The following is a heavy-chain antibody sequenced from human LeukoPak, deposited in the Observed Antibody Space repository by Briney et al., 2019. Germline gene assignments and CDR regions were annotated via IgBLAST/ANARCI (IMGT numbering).Heavy chain of an antibody. J-gene: IGHJ4*02. CDR3: AKEHSSSWYYFDY. CDR2: ISSSGGST. Sequence: PGGSLRLSCAASGLTFSSYAMSWVRQAPGKGLEWVSGISSSGGSTYYADSVKGRFTISRDNSKNTLYLQMSSLRAEGTAVYYCAKEHSSSWYYFDYWGQGTLVTVSS. CDR1: GLTFSSYA. V-gene: IGHV3-23*01. D-gene: IGHD6-13*01.